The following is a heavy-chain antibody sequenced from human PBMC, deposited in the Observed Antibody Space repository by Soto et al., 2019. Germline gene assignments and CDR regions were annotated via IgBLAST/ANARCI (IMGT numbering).Heavy chain of an antibody. D-gene: IGHD3-10*01. J-gene: IGHJ6*02. CDR3: ARAVTWGLDV. Sequence: EVQLVESGGGLVQPWVSLRLSCAASGFTFSLYSMSWVRQAPGKGLECVSYISRSSTGIHYADSVKARFTISRDDATNSMHMQMTSLRDGDTAVYYCARAVTWGLDVWGQGTTVSISS. V-gene: IGHV3-48*02. CDR2: ISRSSTGI. CDR1: GFTFSLYS.